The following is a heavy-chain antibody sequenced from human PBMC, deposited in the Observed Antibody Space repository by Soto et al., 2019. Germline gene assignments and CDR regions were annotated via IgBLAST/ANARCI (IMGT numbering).Heavy chain of an antibody. CDR3: ARMVPITMVRGVIISLGYYYGMDV. Sequence: ASVKVSCKASGYTFTSYGISWVRQAPGQGLEWMGWISAYNGSTNYAQKLQGRVTMTTDTSTSTAYMELRSLRSDDTAVYYCARMVPITMVRGVIISLGYYYGMDVWGQGTTVTVSS. CDR1: GYTFTSYG. V-gene: IGHV1-18*01. CDR2: ISAYNGST. D-gene: IGHD3-10*01. J-gene: IGHJ6*02.